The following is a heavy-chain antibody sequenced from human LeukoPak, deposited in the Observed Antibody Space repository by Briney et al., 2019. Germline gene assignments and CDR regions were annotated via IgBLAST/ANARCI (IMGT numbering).Heavy chain of an antibody. J-gene: IGHJ4*02. CDR1: GYTFTGYY. CDR2: INPNSGGT. V-gene: IGHV1-2*02. D-gene: IGHD3-22*01. Sequence: ASVKVSCKASGYTFTGYYMHWVRQAPGQGLEWMGWINPNSGGTNYAQKFQGRVTMTRDTSISTAYMELSRLRSDDTAVYYCAKGHADSSGYYYFDSWGQGTLVTVSS. CDR3: AKGHADSSGYYYFDS.